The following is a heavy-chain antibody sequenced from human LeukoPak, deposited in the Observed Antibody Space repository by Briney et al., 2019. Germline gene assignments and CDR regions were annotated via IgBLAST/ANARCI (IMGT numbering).Heavy chain of an antibody. V-gene: IGHV4-39*01. D-gene: IGHD3-3*01. J-gene: IGHJ4*02. CDR2: IYYSGTT. Sequence: KPSETLSLTXTVSGGTISSSSYYWGWIRQPPGKGLEWIGSIYYSGTTYYNPSLKSRVTISVDTSKSQFSLRLTSVTAADTAVYYCARHVRFLEWLSSYYFDYWGQGTLVTVSS. CDR1: GGTISSSSYY. CDR3: ARHVRFLEWLSSYYFDY.